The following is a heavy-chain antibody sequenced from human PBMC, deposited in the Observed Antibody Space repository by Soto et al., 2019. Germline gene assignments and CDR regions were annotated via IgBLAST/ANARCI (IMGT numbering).Heavy chain of an antibody. CDR3: ATPTPLRGAMITHITIDF. CDR2: ISAYNGNT. Sequence: ASVKVSCKSSGYTFISHSITWVRQAPGQGLEWMGRISAYNGNTNYAQKLQGRVTMTTDTSTSTAYMELRSLRSDDTAVYYCATPTPLRGAMITHITIDFWGQGTPVTVSS. D-gene: IGHD3-10*01. V-gene: IGHV1-18*01. CDR1: GYTFISHS. J-gene: IGHJ4*02.